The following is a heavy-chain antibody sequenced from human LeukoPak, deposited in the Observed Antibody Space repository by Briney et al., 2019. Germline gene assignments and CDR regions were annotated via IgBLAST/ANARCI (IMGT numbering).Heavy chain of an antibody. CDR3: ARQLDYYDKRDY. D-gene: IGHD3-22*01. Sequence: ASVKVSCKASGYTFTGYYMHWVRQAPGQGLEWMGWINANSGGTSYAQKFQGRVTMTRDTSISTAYMELSRLRSDDTAVYYCARQLDYYDKRDYWGQGTLVTVAS. CDR2: INANSGGT. V-gene: IGHV1-2*02. J-gene: IGHJ4*02. CDR1: GYTFTGYY.